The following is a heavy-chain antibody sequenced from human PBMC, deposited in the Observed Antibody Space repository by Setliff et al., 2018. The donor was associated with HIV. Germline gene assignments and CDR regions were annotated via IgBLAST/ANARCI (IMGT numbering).Heavy chain of an antibody. Sequence: SETLSLTCTVSGGSISRYYWSWIWQPPGKGLEWIGYIYYSGSTNYNPSLKSRVTISVDTSKNQFSLKLSSVTAADTAVYYCARDRGYNFWSGYSNAFDIWGQGTMVTVSS. V-gene: IGHV4-59*01. CDR2: IYYSGST. J-gene: IGHJ3*02. D-gene: IGHD3-3*01. CDR1: GGSISRYY. CDR3: ARDRGYNFWSGYSNAFDI.